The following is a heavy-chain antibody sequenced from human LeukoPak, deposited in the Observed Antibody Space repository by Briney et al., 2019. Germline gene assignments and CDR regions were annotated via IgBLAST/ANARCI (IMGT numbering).Heavy chain of an antibody. J-gene: IGHJ5*02. D-gene: IGHD3-22*01. CDR1: GYTFTGYY. CDR3: ARGHYDSSGYYPNWFDP. CDR2: INPSGGST. V-gene: IGHV1-46*01. Sequence: ASVKVSCKASGYTFTGYYMHWVRQAPGQGLEWMGIINPSGGSTSYAQKFQGRVTMTRDTSTSTVYMELSSLRSEDTAVYYCARGHYDSSGYYPNWFDPWGQGTLVTVSS.